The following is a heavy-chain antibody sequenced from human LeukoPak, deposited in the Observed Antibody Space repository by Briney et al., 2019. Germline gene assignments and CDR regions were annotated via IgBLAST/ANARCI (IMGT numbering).Heavy chain of an antibody. CDR3: ARHHTEALVVGATRLAFDY. D-gene: IGHD1-26*01. J-gene: IGHJ4*02. CDR2: IYYSGST. Sequence: SETLSLTCTVSGGSISSGSYYWGWVRQPPGKGLEWSGSIYYSGSTYYKSSLQSRVTISVDTSKNQFSLMLSSVTAADTAVYYCARHHTEALVVGATRLAFDYWGQGTLVTVSS. V-gene: IGHV4-39*01. CDR1: GGSISSGSYY.